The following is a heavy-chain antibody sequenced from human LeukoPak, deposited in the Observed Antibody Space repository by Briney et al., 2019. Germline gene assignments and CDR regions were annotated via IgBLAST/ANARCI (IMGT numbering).Heavy chain of an antibody. V-gene: IGHV3-30*04. Sequence: PGGSLRLSCAASGFTFSTYAMHWVRQAPGKGLEWVAVISYDGSNKYYADSVKGRFTISRDNSKNTLYLQMNSLRAEDTAVYYCASDSSGYYYVYWGQGTLVTVSS. CDR1: GFTFSTYA. CDR2: ISYDGSNK. D-gene: IGHD3-22*01. J-gene: IGHJ4*02. CDR3: ASDSSGYYYVY.